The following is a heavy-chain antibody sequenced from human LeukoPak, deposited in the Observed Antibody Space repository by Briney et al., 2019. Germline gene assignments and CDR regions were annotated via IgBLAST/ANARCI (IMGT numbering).Heavy chain of an antibody. D-gene: IGHD4-23*01. Sequence: ASVKVSCKASGYTFTSYDFNWLRQATGQGPEWMGWMNPNSGATGFAQKFQGRVTMTRDTSTSTVYMELSSLRSEDTAVYYCARDSYGGNSDFDYWGQGTLVTVSS. J-gene: IGHJ4*02. CDR2: MNPNSGAT. CDR3: ARDSYGGNSDFDY. V-gene: IGHV1-8*01. CDR1: GYTFTSYD.